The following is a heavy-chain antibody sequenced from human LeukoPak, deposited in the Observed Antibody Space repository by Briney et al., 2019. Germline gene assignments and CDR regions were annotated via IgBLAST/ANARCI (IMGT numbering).Heavy chain of an antibody. V-gene: IGHV4-39*01. J-gene: IGHJ4*02. CDR1: GGSISSSSYY. D-gene: IGHD5-24*01. CDR3: ARLVEMATIGY. CDR2: IYYSGST. Sequence: PSETLSLTCTVSGGSISSSSYYWGWIRQPPGKGLEWIGSIYYSGSTYYNPSLKSRVTISVDTSTNQFSLKLSSVAPADTAVYYFARLVEMATIGYWGQGTLVTVSS.